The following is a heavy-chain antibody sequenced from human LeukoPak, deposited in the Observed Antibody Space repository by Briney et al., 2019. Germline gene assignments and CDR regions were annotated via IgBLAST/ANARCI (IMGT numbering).Heavy chain of an antibody. CDR3: AKDSSSCNSVLRYFDWLLCPLDY. V-gene: IGHV3-30*18. CDR1: GFTFSSYG. D-gene: IGHD3-9*01. J-gene: IGHJ4*02. Sequence: GGSLRLSCAASGFTFSSYGMHWVRQAPGKGLEWVAVISYDGSNKYYADSVKGRFTISRDNSKNALYLQMNSLRAEDTAVYYCAKDSSSCNSVLRYFDWLLCPLDYWGQGTLVTVSS. CDR2: ISYDGSNK.